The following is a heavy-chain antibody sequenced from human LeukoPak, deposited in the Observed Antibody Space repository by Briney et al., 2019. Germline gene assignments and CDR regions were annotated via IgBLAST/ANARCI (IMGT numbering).Heavy chain of an antibody. Sequence: SETLSLTCTVSGSSIDTGDYWGWIRQPPGKGLEWIGSIYHTGSTYYNPSLNSRVTISVDTSKKQFSLKLSSVTATDTAVYYCARIQLQRRFAFDIWGQGTMVTVSS. CDR3: ARIQLQRRFAFDI. V-gene: IGHV4-38-2*02. CDR1: GSSIDTGDY. CDR2: IYHTGST. D-gene: IGHD1-1*01. J-gene: IGHJ3*02.